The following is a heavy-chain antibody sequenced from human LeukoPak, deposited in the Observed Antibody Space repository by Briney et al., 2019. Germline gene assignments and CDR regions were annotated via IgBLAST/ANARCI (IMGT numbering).Heavy chain of an antibody. D-gene: IGHD6-13*01. CDR2: IYYSGST. CDR3: ARVDSSNWYEYRGYFDY. J-gene: IGHJ4*02. CDR1: GYSISSGYY. V-gene: IGHV4-61*01. Sequence: SETLSLTCTVSGYSISSGYYWGWIRQPPGKGLEWIGYIYYSGSTNYNPSLKSRVTISVDTSKNQFSLELSSVTAADTAVYYCARVDSSNWYEYRGYFDYWGQGTLVTASS.